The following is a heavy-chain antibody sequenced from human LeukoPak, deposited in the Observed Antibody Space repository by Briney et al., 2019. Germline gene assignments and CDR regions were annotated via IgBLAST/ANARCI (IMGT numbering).Heavy chain of an antibody. CDR3: ARAPKVVAATGLDY. D-gene: IGHD2-15*01. CDR2: ISTSSSYI. V-gene: IGHV3-21*01. J-gene: IGHJ4*02. CDR1: GFTFGDYA. Sequence: PGGSLRLSCTASGFTFGDYAMSWVRQAPGKGLEWVSSISTSSSYIYYADSVKGRFTISRDNAKNSLYLQMNSLRAEDTAVYYCARAPKVVAATGLDYWGQGTLVTVSS.